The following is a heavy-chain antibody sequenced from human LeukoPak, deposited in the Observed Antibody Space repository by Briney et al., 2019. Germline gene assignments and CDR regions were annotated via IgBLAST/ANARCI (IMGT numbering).Heavy chain of an antibody. D-gene: IGHD4-17*01. CDR1: GYTFTSYG. CDR3: AREHPLGTVTTYYYYYMDV. Sequence: ASVKVSCKASGYTFTSYGISWGRQAPGQGLEWMGWISAYNGNTNYAQKLQGRVTMTTDASTSTAYMGLRSLRSDDTAVYYCAREHPLGTVTTYYYYYMDVWGKGTTVTVSS. V-gene: IGHV1-18*01. J-gene: IGHJ6*03. CDR2: ISAYNGNT.